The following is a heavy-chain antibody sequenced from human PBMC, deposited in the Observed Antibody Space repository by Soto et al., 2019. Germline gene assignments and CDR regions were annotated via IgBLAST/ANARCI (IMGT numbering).Heavy chain of an antibody. V-gene: IGHV4-31*03. Sequence: PSETLSLTCTVSGDSISRGFYYWIWIRQHPGKGLEWIGNIYHTGSTDFKPSLKSRLTMSVDTSKNQFSLRLTSVNAADTDVYYCARLGKAYDSGPLFYSKFWGPGTLVTVSS. J-gene: IGHJ4*02. CDR1: GDSISRGFYY. CDR2: IYHTGST. D-gene: IGHD3-10*01. CDR3: ARLGKAYDSGPLFYSKF.